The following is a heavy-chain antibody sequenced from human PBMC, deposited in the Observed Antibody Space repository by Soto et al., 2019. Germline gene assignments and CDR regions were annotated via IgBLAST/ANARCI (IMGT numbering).Heavy chain of an antibody. D-gene: IGHD4-17*01. CDR1: GFTFDDNA. J-gene: IGHJ4*02. Sequence: PGGSLRLSCAVSGFTFDDNAMHWVRQAPEKGLEWVSGINWKSDIGYADSVKGRLTISRDNAENSLYLQMNSLRAEDTALYYCAISQDRGGRTTGIYWGQGTQVTVS. V-gene: IGHV3-9*01. CDR2: INWKSDI. CDR3: AISQDRGGRTTGIY.